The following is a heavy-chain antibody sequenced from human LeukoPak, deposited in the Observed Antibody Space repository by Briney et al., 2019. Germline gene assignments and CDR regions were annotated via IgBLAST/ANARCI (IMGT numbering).Heavy chain of an antibody. J-gene: IGHJ4*02. CDR1: GFTFSSYA. CDR3: AKEGRYGDYVNY. Sequence: GGSLRLSCAASGFTFSSYAMHWVRQAPGKGLEWVAVISYDGSNKYYADSVKGRFTISRDNSKNTLYLQMSSLRAEDTAVYYCAKEGRYGDYVNYWGQGILVTVSS. D-gene: IGHD4-17*01. V-gene: IGHV3-30-3*01. CDR2: ISYDGSNK.